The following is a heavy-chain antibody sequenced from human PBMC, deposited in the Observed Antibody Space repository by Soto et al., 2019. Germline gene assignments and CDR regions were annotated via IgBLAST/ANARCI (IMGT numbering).Heavy chain of an antibody. CDR3: ARWHSGYLNWFDP. V-gene: IGHV1-18*01. CDR1: GYTKTSYG. Sequence: GASVKVSCKASGYTKTSYGISWVRQDPGQGLEWMGWISAYNGNTNYAQKLQGRVTMTTDTSTSTAYMELRSLRSDDTAVYYCARWHSGYLNWFDPWGQGTLVTVSS. D-gene: IGHD5-12*01. J-gene: IGHJ5*02. CDR2: ISAYNGNT.